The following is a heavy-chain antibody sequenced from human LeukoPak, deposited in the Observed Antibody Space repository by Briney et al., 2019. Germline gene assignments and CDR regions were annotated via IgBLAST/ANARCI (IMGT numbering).Heavy chain of an antibody. Sequence: AGGSLRLSCAVSGFAFSTYWMTWVRQAPGKGLEWVANIKQDGSEKYYVDSVKGRFTISSDNAKNSLYLQMTSLRAEDTAVYYCAIHDYYYDSSGYYFDYWGQGTLVTVSS. CDR2: IKQDGSEK. CDR1: GFAFSTYW. D-gene: IGHD3-22*01. J-gene: IGHJ4*02. V-gene: IGHV3-7*01. CDR3: AIHDYYYDSSGYYFDY.